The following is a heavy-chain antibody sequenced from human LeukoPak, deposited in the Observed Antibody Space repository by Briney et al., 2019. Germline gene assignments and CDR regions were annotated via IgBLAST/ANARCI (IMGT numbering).Heavy chain of an antibody. CDR1: GYTFTGYY. D-gene: IGHD6-19*01. V-gene: IGHV1-2*02. CDR2: INPKTGGT. CDR3: ARRPPHYSSGSDY. J-gene: IGHJ4*02. Sequence: ASVKVSCKAFGYTFTGYYMHWVRQAPGQGLEWMGWINPKTGGTSYAQKFQGRVTMTRDTSISTAYMELSRLRSDDTAVYYCARRPPHYSSGSDYWGQGTLVTVSS.